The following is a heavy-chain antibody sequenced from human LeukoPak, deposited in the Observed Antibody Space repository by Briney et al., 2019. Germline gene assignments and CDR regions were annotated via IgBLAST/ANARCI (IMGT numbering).Heavy chain of an antibody. D-gene: IGHD5-12*01. J-gene: IGHJ6*03. CDR1: GYPISSGYY. V-gene: IGHV4-38-2*02. CDR3: ARVDWLRDYYYYMDV. CDR2: IYHSGST. Sequence: SETLSLTCTVSGYPISSGYYWGWIRQPPGKGLEWIASIYHSGSTYYNPSLKSRVTISVDTSTNQFSLQLSSVTAADTAVYYCARVDWLRDYYYYMDVWGSGTTVTVSS.